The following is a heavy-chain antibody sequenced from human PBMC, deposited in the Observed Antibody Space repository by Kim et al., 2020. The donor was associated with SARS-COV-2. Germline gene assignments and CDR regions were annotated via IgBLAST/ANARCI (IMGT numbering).Heavy chain of an antibody. D-gene: IGHD3-22*01. J-gene: IGHJ4*02. CDR3: ARAESTGYYDDY. CDR2: I. V-gene: IGHV3-48*02. Sequence: INYADSVKGRFTVSRDNAKNSLYIQMNSLRDEDTAVYYCARAESTGYYDDYWGQGTLVTVSS.